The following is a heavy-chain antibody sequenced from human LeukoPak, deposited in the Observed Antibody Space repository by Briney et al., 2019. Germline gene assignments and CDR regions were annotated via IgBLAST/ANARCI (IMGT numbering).Heavy chain of an antibody. Sequence: PGGSLRLSCAASGFTFSSYAMAWVRQAPGKGLECVSTISGSGVGTYYADSVKGRFTIPRDNSKNTLYLQMSSLRADDTAVYYCVKTGGLRVFSDWSQSGYWGQGTLVTVSS. CDR3: VKTGGLRVFSDWSQSGY. V-gene: IGHV3-23*01. J-gene: IGHJ4*02. D-gene: IGHD6-19*01. CDR2: ISGSGVGT. CDR1: GFTFSSYA.